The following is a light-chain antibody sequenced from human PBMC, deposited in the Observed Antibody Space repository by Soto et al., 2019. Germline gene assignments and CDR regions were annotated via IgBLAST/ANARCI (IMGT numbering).Light chain of an antibody. CDR1: QSLLHRNGYNY. J-gene: IGKJ1*01. Sequence: VLTQSPLSLPVTPGEPSSISCRSSQSLLHRNGYNYLDWYLQKPGQAPRLLIYGASSRATGIPDRFSGSGSGTDFTLTISRLEPEDFAVYYCQQYGSSGTFGKGTKV. V-gene: IGKV2-28*01. CDR2: GAS. CDR3: QQYGSSGT.